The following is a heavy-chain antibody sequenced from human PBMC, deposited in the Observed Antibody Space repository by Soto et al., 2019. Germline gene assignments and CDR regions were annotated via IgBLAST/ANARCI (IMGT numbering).Heavy chain of an antibody. CDR3: ARSHYTYGLLIDY. J-gene: IGHJ4*02. D-gene: IGHD2-8*01. Sequence: SETLSLTCSVSGDSITTNGYYWGWIRQPPGKGLQWIGNVYSTGSTFSHPSLTSRVFISVDTSKNKFSLRLTSVTAADTAVYYCARSHYTYGLLIDYWGPGIMVTISS. V-gene: IGHV4-39*01. CDR2: VYSTGST. CDR1: GDSITTNGYY.